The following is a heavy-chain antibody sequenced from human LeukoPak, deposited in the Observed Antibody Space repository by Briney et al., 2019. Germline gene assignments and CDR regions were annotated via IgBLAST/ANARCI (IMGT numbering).Heavy chain of an antibody. D-gene: IGHD3-22*01. Sequence: GGSLRLSCAGSGFTFSSYAMTWVRQAPGTGLEWVSSISRSDGTTYYADSVKGRFTISRDNSKNTLYLQMNSLRAEDTAVYYCARDSDSSGYYLDAFDIWGQGTMVTVSS. J-gene: IGHJ3*02. CDR3: ARDSDSSGYYLDAFDI. V-gene: IGHV3-23*01. CDR2: ISRSDGTT. CDR1: GFTFSSYA.